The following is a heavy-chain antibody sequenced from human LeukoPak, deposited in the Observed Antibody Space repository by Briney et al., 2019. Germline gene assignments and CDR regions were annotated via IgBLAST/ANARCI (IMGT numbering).Heavy chain of an antibody. V-gene: IGHV1-69*13. CDR1: GGTFSSYA. Sequence: SVKVSCKASGGTFSSYAISWVRQAPGQGLEWMGGIIPIFGTANYAQKFQGRVTITADESTSTAYMELSSVTAADTAVYYCARVAGTYREISIDYWGQGTLVTVSS. CDR3: ARVAGTYREISIDY. J-gene: IGHJ4*02. D-gene: IGHD3-16*02. CDR2: IIPIFGTA.